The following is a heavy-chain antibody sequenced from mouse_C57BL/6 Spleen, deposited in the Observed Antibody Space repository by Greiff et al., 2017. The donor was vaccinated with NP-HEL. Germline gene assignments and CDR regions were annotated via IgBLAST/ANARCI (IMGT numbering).Heavy chain of an antibody. CDR3: TRHYYGSSLPWYFDV. J-gene: IGHJ1*03. D-gene: IGHD1-1*01. CDR1: GYTFTDYE. V-gene: IGHV1-15*01. Sequence: VKLQESGAELVRPGASVTLSCKASGYTFTDYEMHWVKQTPVHGLEWIGAIDPETGGTAYNQKFKGKAILTADKSSSTAYMELRSLTSEDSAVYYCTRHYYGSSLPWYFDVWGTGTTVTVSS. CDR2: IDPETGGT.